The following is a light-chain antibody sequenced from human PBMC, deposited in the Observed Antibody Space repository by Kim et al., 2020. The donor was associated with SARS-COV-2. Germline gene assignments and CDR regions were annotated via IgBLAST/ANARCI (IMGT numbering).Light chain of an antibody. J-gene: IGKJ1*01. CDR1: QSVLYSSNNKNY. CDR2: WAS. CDR3: QQYYSNPRT. V-gene: IGKV4-1*01. Sequence: DIVMTQSPDSLAVSLGERATVNCKSSQSVLYSSNNKNYLSWYQQKPGQPPKLLIYWASTRRSGVPDRFSGSGSGTDFTLTISSLQAEDVAVYYCQQYYSNPRTFGQGTKVDIK.